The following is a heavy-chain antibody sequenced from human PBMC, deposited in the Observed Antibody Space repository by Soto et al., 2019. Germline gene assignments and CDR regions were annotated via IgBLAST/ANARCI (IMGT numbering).Heavy chain of an antibody. CDR1: GGSIRSGDYY. D-gene: IGHD5-18*01. V-gene: IGHV4-30-4*01. J-gene: IGHJ6*02. Sequence: SETLSLTCSVSGGSIRSGDYYWSWIRQPPGKGLEWIGYIYYSGSTYYNPSLKSRLTISVDTSKNKFSLKLSSVTAADTAVYYCDRGGGYSYGYYYYYGMDVWGQGTTVT. CDR3: DRGGGYSYGYYYYYGMDV. CDR2: IYYSGST.